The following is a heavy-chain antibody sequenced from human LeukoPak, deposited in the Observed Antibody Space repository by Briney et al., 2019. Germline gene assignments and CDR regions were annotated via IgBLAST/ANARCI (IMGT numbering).Heavy chain of an antibody. CDR3: ARNLWGGYSAPGRVDP. J-gene: IGHJ5*02. D-gene: IGHD3-3*01. CDR2: IKQDGSEK. V-gene: IGHV3-7*01. Sequence: PGGSLRLSCAASGFTFSSYWMSWVRQAPGRGLEWVANIKQDGSEKYYVDSVKGRFPISRDNAKNSPYLQMNSLRAEDTAVYYCARNLWGGYSAPGRVDPWGQGTLVTVSS. CDR1: GFTFSSYW.